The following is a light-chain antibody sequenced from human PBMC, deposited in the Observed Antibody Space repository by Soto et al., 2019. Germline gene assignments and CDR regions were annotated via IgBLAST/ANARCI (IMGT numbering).Light chain of an antibody. CDR2: DVS. J-gene: IGLJ2*01. Sequence: QSALTQPASVSGSPGQSITISCTGTSSDVGGYNYVSWYQQHPGKAPKLMIYDVSNRPSGVSNRFSGSKSGNTASLTISGLPAEDEAEYYCSSYTSSSTPLFGGGTKVTVL. V-gene: IGLV2-14*01. CDR1: SSDVGGYNY. CDR3: SSYTSSSTPL.